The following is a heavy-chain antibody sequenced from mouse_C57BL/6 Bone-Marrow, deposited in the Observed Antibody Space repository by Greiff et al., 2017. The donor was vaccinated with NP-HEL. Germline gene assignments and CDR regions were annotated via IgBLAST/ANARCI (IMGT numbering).Heavy chain of an antibody. CDR3: AREGGIIFLDY. Sequence: QVQLQQSGAELVKPGASVKLSCKASGYTFTSYWMHWVKQRPGQGLEWIGMIHPNSGSTNYNEKFKSKATLTVDKSSSTAYMQLSSLTSEDSAVYYCAREGGIIFLDYWGQGTTLTVSS. CDR1: GYTFTSYW. CDR2: IHPNSGST. V-gene: IGHV1-64*01. J-gene: IGHJ2*01.